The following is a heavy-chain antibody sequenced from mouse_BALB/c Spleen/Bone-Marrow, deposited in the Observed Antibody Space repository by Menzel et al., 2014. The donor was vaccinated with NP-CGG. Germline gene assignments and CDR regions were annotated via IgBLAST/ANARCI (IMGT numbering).Heavy chain of an antibody. CDR1: GYRFSSFW. CDR2: ILPGSGST. D-gene: IGHD2-10*01. CDR3: AREGAFYGNPFDF. Sequence: QVQLQQSGAEVMKSGASMKISCRATGYRFSSFWIEWIKQRPGHGLEWIGKILPGSGSTNYNEKFKGKATLSADTSSNTAYMQLSSLTSEDSAVYFCAREGAFYGNPFDFWGQGTTLTVSS. J-gene: IGHJ2*01. V-gene: IGHV1-9*01.